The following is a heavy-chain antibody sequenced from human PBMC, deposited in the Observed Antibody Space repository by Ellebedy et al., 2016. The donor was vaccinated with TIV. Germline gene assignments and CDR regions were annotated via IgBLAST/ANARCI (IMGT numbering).Heavy chain of an antibody. CDR2: VLEDGLQK. CDR3: ARALNHVDTVSTAPLDC. Sequence: PGGSLRLSCGASGFRFYSYLMHWVRQAPGKGLEWVAVVLEDGLQKYYADSVKGRFTISRDNSQNTLYLPMNSLRGDDTAIYYCARALNHVDTVSTAPLDCWGQGTLVTVSS. J-gene: IGHJ4*02. D-gene: IGHD5/OR15-5a*01. CDR1: GFRFYSYL. V-gene: IGHV3-30*04.